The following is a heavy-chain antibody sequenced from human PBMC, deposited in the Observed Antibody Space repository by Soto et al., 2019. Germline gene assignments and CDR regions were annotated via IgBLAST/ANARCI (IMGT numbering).Heavy chain of an antibody. J-gene: IGHJ6*02. CDR3: ARCHSGSYRTGEGYYYGMDV. V-gene: IGHV4-59*01. CDR1: GGSISSYY. D-gene: IGHD1-26*01. CDR2: IYYSGST. Sequence: SETLSLTCTVSGGSISSYYWSWIRQPPGKGLEWIGYIYYSGSTNYNPSLKSRVTISVDTSKNQFSLKLSSVTAADTAVYYCARCHSGSYRTGEGYYYGMDVWGQGTTVTVSS.